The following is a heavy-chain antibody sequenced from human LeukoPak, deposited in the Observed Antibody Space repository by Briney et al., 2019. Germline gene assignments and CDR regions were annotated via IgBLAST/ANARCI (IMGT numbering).Heavy chain of an antibody. D-gene: IGHD5-24*01. CDR3: ARVVEMATIHFLTLRHYNWFDP. V-gene: IGHV3-11*05. Sequence: GGSLRLSCAASGFTFSDYYMSWIRQAPGKGLEWVSYISSSSGYTNYADSVKGRFTISRDNAKNSLYLQINSLRAEDTAVYYCARVVEMATIHFLTLRHYNWFDPWGQGALVTVSS. J-gene: IGHJ5*02. CDR2: ISSSSGYT. CDR1: GFTFSDYY.